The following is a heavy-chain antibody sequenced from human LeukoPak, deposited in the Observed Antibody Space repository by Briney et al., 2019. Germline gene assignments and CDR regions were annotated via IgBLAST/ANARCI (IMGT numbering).Heavy chain of an antibody. J-gene: IGHJ4*02. CDR2: INHSGST. D-gene: IGHD6-6*01. CDR1: GFTFSNHY. CDR3: ARGPPRQLVRARLAGYFDY. Sequence: PGGSLRLSCAASGFTFSNHYMSWVRQPPGKGLEWIGEINHSGSTNYNPSLKSRVTISVDTSKNQFSLKLSSVTAADTAVYYCARGPPRQLVRARLAGYFDYWGQGTLVTVSS. V-gene: IGHV4-34*01.